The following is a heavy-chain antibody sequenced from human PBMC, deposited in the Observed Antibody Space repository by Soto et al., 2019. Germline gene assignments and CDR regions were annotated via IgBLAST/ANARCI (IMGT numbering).Heavy chain of an antibody. CDR1: GFTFSSYS. Sequence: EVQLVESGGGLVQPGGSLRLSCAASGFTFSSYSMNWVRQAPGKGLEWVSYISSSSSTIYYADSVKGRFTISRYNAKDSLYLQMNSLREEDTAVYYCARDLGYSGYDFSYYYGMDVWVQGTTVTVSS. D-gene: IGHD5-12*01. CDR3: ARDLGYSGYDFSYYYGMDV. V-gene: IGHV3-48*02. J-gene: IGHJ6*02. CDR2: ISSSSSTI.